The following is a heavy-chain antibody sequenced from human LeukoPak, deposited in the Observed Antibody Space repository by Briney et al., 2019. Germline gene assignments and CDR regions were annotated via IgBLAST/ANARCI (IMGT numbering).Heavy chain of an antibody. CDR1: GGSISSSSYY. J-gene: IGHJ4*02. CDR3: ARGFGVVSPIDY. CDR2: IYYSGST. V-gene: IGHV4-39*07. Sequence: SETLSLTCTVSGGSISSSSYYWGWIRQPPGKGLEWIGSIYYSGSTYYNPSLKSRVTISVDTSKNQFSLKLSSVTAADTAVYYCARGFGVVSPIDYWGQGTLVTVSS. D-gene: IGHD3-3*01.